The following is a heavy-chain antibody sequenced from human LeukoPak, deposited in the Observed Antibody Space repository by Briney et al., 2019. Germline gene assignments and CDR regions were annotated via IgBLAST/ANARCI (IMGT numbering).Heavy chain of an antibody. D-gene: IGHD3-9*01. CDR2: ISAYNGNT. CDR1: GYTFTSYG. J-gene: IGHJ5*02. Sequence: ASVKVSCKASGYTFTSYGISWVRQAPGQGLEWMGWISAYNGNTNYAQKFQGRVTMTTDTSTSTAYMELRSLRSDDTAVYYCARDLVHHRLLGTGYNWFDPWGQGTLVTVSS. V-gene: IGHV1-18*01. CDR3: ARDLVHHRLLGTGYNWFDP.